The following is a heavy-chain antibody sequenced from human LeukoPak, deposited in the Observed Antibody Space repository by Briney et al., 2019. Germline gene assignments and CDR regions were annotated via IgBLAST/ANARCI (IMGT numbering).Heavy chain of an antibody. Sequence: PGGSLRLSCAASGFTFSSYAMSWVRQAPGKGLEWVSTHSGSGGSTYYADSVKGRFTISRDNSKNTLYLQMNSLRAEDTAVYYCAKGGFGDLDYWGQGTLVTVSS. CDR3: AKGGFGDLDY. V-gene: IGHV3-23*01. CDR1: GFTFSSYA. D-gene: IGHD3-10*01. CDR2: HSGSGGST. J-gene: IGHJ4*02.